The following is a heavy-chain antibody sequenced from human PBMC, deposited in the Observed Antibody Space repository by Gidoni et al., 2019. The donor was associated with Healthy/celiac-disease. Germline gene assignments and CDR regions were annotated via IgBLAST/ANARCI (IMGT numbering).Heavy chain of an antibody. CDR1: GFTFSSYS. Sequence: EVQLVESGGGLVKPGGSLRLSCAASGFTFSSYSMNWVRQAPGKGLEGVSSISSSSSYIYYADSVKGRFTISRDNAKNSLYLQMNSLRAEDTAVYYCARDRIVVVPAAIGYWGQGTLVTVSS. V-gene: IGHV3-21*01. CDR3: ARDRIVVVPAAIGY. CDR2: ISSSSSYI. D-gene: IGHD2-2*02. J-gene: IGHJ4*02.